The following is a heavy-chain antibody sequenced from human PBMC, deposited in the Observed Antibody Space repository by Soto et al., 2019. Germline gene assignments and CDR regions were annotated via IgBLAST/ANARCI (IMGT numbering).Heavy chain of an antibody. CDR1: VCILSDFY. CDR3: ARASFPYYHNSTGYGEAFGP. Sequence: SLRLSCAASVCILSDFYMSWIRQAPGKGLEWLPYTGIGGYTIYYADSVKARFTVSRENAKNSLYLQMNSLRVEDTAVYYCARASFPYYHNSTGYGEAFGPWGQGSVVTVSS. CDR2: TGIGGYTI. J-gene: IGHJ5*02. D-gene: IGHD3-22*01. V-gene: IGHV3-11*01.